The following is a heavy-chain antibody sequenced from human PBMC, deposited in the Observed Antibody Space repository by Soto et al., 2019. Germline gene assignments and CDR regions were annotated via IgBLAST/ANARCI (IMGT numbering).Heavy chain of an antibody. D-gene: IGHD3-3*01. CDR3: ARNTIFGVVITSPDY. J-gene: IGHJ4*02. CDR2: ISSSGSTI. Sequence: GGSLRLSCAASGFTFSDYYMSWIRQAPGKGLEWVSYISSSGSTIYYADSVKGRFTISRDNSKNTLYLQMNSLRAEDTAVYYCARNTIFGVVITSPDYWGQGTLVTVSS. CDR1: GFTFSDYY. V-gene: IGHV3-11*04.